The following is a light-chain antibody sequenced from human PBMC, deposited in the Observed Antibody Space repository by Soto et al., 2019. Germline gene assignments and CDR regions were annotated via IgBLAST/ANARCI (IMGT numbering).Light chain of an antibody. J-gene: IGLJ1*01. Sequence: QSVLTQPAPVSGSPGQSVTISCSGTSSDIGSYDHVAWYQQFPGKSPKLIIYAVSDRPSGVSDRFSGSKSGISASLTTSGLQTEDEADYYCISYTDRQSYLFGTGTKVTVL. CDR2: AVS. CDR1: SSDIGSYDH. CDR3: ISYTDRQSYL. V-gene: IGLV2-14*03.